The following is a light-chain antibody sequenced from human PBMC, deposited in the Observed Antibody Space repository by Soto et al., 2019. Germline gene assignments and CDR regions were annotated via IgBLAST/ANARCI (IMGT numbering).Light chain of an antibody. Sequence: VLTQFPGTLSLSPGERATLSCRASQSVGSNYLAWYQQRPGQPPNLLIFGASHRAPDIPDMFSGSVSGTDFTLTISRLEPEDFEVYYCQQYGSAIQTFGQGTKVEI. CDR3: QQYGSAIQT. CDR2: GAS. V-gene: IGKV3-20*01. CDR1: QSVGSNY. J-gene: IGKJ1*01.